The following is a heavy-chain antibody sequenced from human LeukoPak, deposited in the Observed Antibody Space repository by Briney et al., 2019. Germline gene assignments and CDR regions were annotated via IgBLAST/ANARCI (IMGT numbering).Heavy chain of an antibody. J-gene: IGHJ4*02. CDR3: ARETGYYDSSGYYYFPDY. CDR1: GYTFTSYG. Sequence: GASVKVSCKASGYTFTSYGISWVRQAPGQGLEWMGWISAYNGNTNYAQKLQGRVTMTTDTSTSTAYMELRSLRSDDTAVYYCARETGYYDSSGYYYFPDYWGQGTLVTVSS. D-gene: IGHD3-22*01. V-gene: IGHV1-18*01. CDR2: ISAYNGNT.